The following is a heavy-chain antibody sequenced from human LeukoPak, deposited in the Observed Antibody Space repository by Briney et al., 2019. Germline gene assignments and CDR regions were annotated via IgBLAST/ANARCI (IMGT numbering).Heavy chain of an antibody. CDR3: ARGEGIGNLDY. CDR2: ISYDGNQI. CDR1: GFPFSSFA. V-gene: IGHV3-30-3*01. J-gene: IGHJ4*02. Sequence: GGSLRLSCAASGFPFSSFAMHWVRQAPDKGLEWMAMISYDGNQIYYGDSVKDRFTISRDNSKNTVSLQLNSLRPEDTAVYFCARGEGIGNLDYWGQGSLVTVSS. D-gene: IGHD3-10*01.